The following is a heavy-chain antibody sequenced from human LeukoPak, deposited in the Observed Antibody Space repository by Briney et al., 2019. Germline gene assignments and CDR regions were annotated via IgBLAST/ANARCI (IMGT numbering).Heavy chain of an antibody. CDR2: IYYSGST. Sequence: SETLSLTCTVSGGSISSSSYYWGWIRQPPGKGLEWIGSIYYSGSTYYNPSLKSRVTISVDTSKNQFSLKLTSVLAADTADYFCARQSDYDVDTSRYMDVWGKGTTVTVSS. D-gene: IGHD3-22*01. CDR3: ARQSDYDVDTSRYMDV. CDR1: GGSISSSSYY. V-gene: IGHV4-39*07. J-gene: IGHJ6*03.